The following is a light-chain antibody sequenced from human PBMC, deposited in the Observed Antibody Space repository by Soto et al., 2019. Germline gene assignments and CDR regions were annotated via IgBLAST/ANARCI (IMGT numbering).Light chain of an antibody. V-gene: IGKV3-20*01. CDR1: QSVSSSY. Sequence: EIVLTQSPGTLSLSPGERATLSCRASQSVSSSYLAWYQQKPGQAPRLLIYGASSRATGIPDRFSGSGSGTDFTLTISRLEPEDFAVYYCQQYGSSPVLTFGGGTK. CDR3: QQYGSSPVLT. J-gene: IGKJ4*01. CDR2: GAS.